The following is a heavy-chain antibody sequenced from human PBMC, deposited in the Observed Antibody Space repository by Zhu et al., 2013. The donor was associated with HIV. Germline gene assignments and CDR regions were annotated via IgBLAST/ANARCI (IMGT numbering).Heavy chain of an antibody. CDR2: INTNYGDT. J-gene: IGHJ3*01. Sequence: AQLVQSGAEVKKPGASVKVSCKASGYHFPGYYMHWVRQAPGRGLEWMGWINTNYGDTNYPQRFQGRVTMTRDTSSSTAYLELHRLTSDDTAVYFCARDHTISYAYDVWGQGTRVSVSS. V-gene: IGHV1-2*02. CDR3: ARDHTISYAYDV. CDR1: GYHFPGYY.